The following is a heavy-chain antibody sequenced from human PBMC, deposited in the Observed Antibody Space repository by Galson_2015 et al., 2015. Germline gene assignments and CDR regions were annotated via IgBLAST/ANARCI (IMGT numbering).Heavy chain of an antibody. Sequence: SLRLSCAVSGFTFRSYSMNWVRQAPGKGLEWVSYISSSSSTIYHADSLKGRFTISRDNAKNSLYLQMNSLRAEDTAVYYCARGGSSVYNDYWGQGTLATASS. CDR1: GFTFRSYS. CDR3: ARGGSSVYNDY. D-gene: IGHD5/OR15-5a*01. J-gene: IGHJ4*02. CDR2: ISSSSSTI. V-gene: IGHV3-48*01.